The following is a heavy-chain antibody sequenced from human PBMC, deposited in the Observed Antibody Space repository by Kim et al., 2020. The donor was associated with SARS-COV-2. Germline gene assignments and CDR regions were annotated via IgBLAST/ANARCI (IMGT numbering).Heavy chain of an antibody. Sequence: SETLSLTCTVSGGSVSSGSYYWSWIRQPPGKGLEWIGYIYYSGSTNYNPSLKSRVTISVDTSKNQFSLKLSSVTAADTAVYYCARGINSTFTYYYGSGSYYMGNWFDPWGQGTLVTVSS. CDR3: ARGINSTFTYYYGSGSYYMGNWFDP. V-gene: IGHV4-61*01. J-gene: IGHJ5*02. CDR1: GGSVSSGSYY. CDR2: IYYSGST. D-gene: IGHD3-10*01.